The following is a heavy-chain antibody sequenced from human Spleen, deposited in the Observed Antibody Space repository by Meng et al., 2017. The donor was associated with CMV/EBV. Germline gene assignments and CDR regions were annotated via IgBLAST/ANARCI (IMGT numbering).Heavy chain of an antibody. CDR2: IYNDGGA. CDR3: ASGLAGRVAFDY. CDR1: GLTVTSTY. V-gene: IGHV3-53*01. D-gene: IGHD3-3*02. Sequence: SCAASGLTVTSTYMSWVRQAPGKGLEWVSIIYNDGGAFYADSVKGRFIISRDSSRNTLYLQMNSLRAEDTAVYYCASGLAGRVAFDYWGQGTLVTVSS. J-gene: IGHJ4*02.